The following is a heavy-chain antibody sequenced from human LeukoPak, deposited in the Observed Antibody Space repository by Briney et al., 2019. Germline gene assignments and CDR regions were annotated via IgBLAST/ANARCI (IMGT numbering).Heavy chain of an antibody. J-gene: IGHJ5*02. CDR3: ARRGYFEFWSGYFQRFEGWFDP. CDR1: GFRFSTYW. Sequence: GGSLRLSCAASGFRFSTYWMTWVRQAPGKGLGWVANIKQDGSETYYVDSVKGRFTVSRDNAKNSLYLEMNSLRVEDTAVYYCARRGYFEFWSGYFQRFEGWFDPWGQGTLVIVSS. D-gene: IGHD3-3*01. V-gene: IGHV3-7*01. CDR2: IKQDGSET.